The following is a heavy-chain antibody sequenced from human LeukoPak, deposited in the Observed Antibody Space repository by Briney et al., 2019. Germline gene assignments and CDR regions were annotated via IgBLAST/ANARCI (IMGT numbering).Heavy chain of an antibody. CDR3: AKEGFALGLFDP. V-gene: IGHV3-23*01. CDR2: ISPSGGGT. J-gene: IGHJ5*02. Sequence: GGSLRLSCAASGFTFSRYGMNWVRQAPGKGLEWVSGISPSGGGTYYADSVKGRFTISRDDSKNTLSLQMNSLRVEDTAVYYCAKEGFALGLFDPWGQGTLVTVSS. CDR1: GFTFSRYG. D-gene: IGHD2-21*01.